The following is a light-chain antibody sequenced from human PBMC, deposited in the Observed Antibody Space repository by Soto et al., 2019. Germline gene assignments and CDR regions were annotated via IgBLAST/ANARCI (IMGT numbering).Light chain of an antibody. V-gene: IGKV1-33*01. J-gene: IGKJ4*01. Sequence: DIQMTQSPSSLSASVGDRVTITCQASQDISNYLNWYQQKAGKAPKLLIYDASNLETGVPSRFSGSGSGTDFTFTINSLQPEDIATYYCQQYDNFPPVTFGGGTKVEIK. CDR3: QQYDNFPPVT. CDR2: DAS. CDR1: QDISNY.